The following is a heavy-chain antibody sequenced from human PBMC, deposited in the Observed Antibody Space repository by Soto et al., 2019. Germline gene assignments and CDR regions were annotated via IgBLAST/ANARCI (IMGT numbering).Heavy chain of an antibody. CDR3: ARGRDSSGYYRSEYFQH. V-gene: IGHV4-39*07. CDR1: GGSVSSNSYS. CDR2: IYSTENT. J-gene: IGHJ1*01. Sequence: SETLSLTCTVSGGSVSSNSYSWGWIRQSPGKGLEWIGTIYSTENTYYHPSLLSRVTISVDTSMNEFSLRLSSVTAADTAVYYCARGRDSSGYYRSEYFQHWGQGTLVT. D-gene: IGHD3-22*01.